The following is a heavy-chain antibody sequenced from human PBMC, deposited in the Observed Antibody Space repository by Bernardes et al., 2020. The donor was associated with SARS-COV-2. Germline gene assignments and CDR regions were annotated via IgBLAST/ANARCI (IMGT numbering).Heavy chain of an antibody. CDR3: ALTTYYYDSSGYFY. D-gene: IGHD3-22*01. J-gene: IGHJ4*02. V-gene: IGHV3-53*04. CDR2: IYSGGST. Sequence: WRSFIYSGGSTYYADSVKGRFTISRHNSKNTLYLQMNSLRAEDTAVYYCALTTYYYDSSGYFYWGQGT.